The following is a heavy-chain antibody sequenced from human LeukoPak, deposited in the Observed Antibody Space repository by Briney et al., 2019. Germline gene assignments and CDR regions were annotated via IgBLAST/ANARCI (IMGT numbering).Heavy chain of an antibody. D-gene: IGHD6-13*01. Sequence: GGSLRLSCVGSGFSFSTYDMGWVRQTPGKGLEWVSAISTTGGYTEDADSVKGRFTISRDNAENSLFLQMNSLRVEDTAVYYCAREWQGGIAAAGTRIEGDYWGQGTLVAVSS. V-gene: IGHV3-21*01. J-gene: IGHJ4*02. CDR3: AREWQGGIAAAGTRIEGDY. CDR1: GFSFSTYD. CDR2: ISTTGGYT.